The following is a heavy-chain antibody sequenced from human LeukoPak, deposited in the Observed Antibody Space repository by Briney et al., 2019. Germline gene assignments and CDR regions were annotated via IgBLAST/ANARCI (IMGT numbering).Heavy chain of an antibody. CDR1: GFTFSSYW. J-gene: IGHJ4*02. CDR2: IKQDGSEK. D-gene: IGHD6-13*01. V-gene: IGHV3-7*01. CDR3: TREAAAGIDY. Sequence: GGSLRLSCAASGFTFSSYWMSWVRQAPGKGLEWVANIKQDGSEKYYLDSVKGRFTISRDNAKNSLYLQMYSLRAEDTAVYFCTREAAAGIDYWGQGTLVTVSS.